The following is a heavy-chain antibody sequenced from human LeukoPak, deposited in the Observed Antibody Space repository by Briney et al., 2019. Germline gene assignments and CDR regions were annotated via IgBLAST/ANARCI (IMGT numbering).Heavy chain of an antibody. J-gene: IGHJ4*02. Sequence: GGSLRLSCAASGFTFSSYSTNWVRQAPGKGLEWVSSISSSSSYIYYADSVKGRFTISRDNAKNSLYLQMNSLRAEDTAVYYCARESVAGISGFDYWGQGTLVTVSS. CDR3: ARESVAGISGFDY. V-gene: IGHV3-21*01. CDR2: ISSSSSYI. D-gene: IGHD6-19*01. CDR1: GFTFSSYS.